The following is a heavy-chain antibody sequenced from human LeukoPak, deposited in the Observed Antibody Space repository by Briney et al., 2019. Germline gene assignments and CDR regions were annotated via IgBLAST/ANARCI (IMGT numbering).Heavy chain of an antibody. Sequence: GRSLRLSCAASGFTFDDYAMHWVRQAPGEGLEWVANIRPDGSQKYYVDSARGRFTISRDNAKSSLYLQMSSLRPEDTATYYCARDFQPRYCSSSSCSPAWGQGTTVTVSS. J-gene: IGHJ6*02. V-gene: IGHV3-7*03. CDR3: ARDFQPRYCSSSSCSPA. D-gene: IGHD2-2*01. CDR1: GFTFDDYA. CDR2: IRPDGSQK.